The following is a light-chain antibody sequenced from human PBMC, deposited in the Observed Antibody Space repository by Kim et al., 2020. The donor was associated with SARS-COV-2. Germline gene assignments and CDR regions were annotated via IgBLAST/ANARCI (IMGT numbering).Light chain of an antibody. Sequence: LTQPASVSGSPGQSITISCTGTSIGGYNRVSWYQQHPGKAPKLMIYEGNKGPSGVSNRFSGSNSGNTASLTISGLQAEDEADYYCCSYAGSPYVFATGTKVTV. CDR2: EGN. CDR1: SIGGYNR. CDR3: CSYAGSPYV. J-gene: IGLJ1*01. V-gene: IGLV2-23*01.